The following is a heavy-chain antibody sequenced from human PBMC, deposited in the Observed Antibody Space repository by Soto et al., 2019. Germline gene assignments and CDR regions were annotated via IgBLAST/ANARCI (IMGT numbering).Heavy chain of an antibody. V-gene: IGHV4-61*08. Sequence: PSETLSLTCTVSGGSIDSGDHYWSWILHPPGKGLEWIGYVYYSVTTNYNPFLKSRVTLSLDKSKNQFSLKMNSVTAADTAVYYCARDVIAAPNYSERWGKGNMVTVSS. CDR1: GGSIDSGDHY. CDR2: VYYSVTT. D-gene: IGHD2-15*01. J-gene: IGHJ4*02. CDR3: ARDVIAAPNYSER.